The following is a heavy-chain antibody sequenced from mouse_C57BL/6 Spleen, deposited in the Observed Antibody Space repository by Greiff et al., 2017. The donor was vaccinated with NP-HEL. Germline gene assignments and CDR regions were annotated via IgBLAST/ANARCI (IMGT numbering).Heavy chain of an antibody. V-gene: IGHV1-82*01. CDR3: ARAWGLDV. J-gene: IGHJ1*03. D-gene: IGHD4-1*01. Sequence: QVQLQQSGPELVKPGASVKISCKASGYAFSSSWMNWVKQRPGKGLEWIGRIYPGDGDTNYNGKFKGKATLTADKSSSTAYMQLSSLTSEDSAVYFCARAWGLDVWGTGTTVTVSS. CDR2: IYPGDGDT. CDR1: GYAFSSSW.